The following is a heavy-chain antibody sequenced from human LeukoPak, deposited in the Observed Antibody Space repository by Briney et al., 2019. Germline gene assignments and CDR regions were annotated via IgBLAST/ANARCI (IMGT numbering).Heavy chain of an antibody. CDR3: ARDSRLVGEWELYFDY. CDR1: GFTFSSYA. V-gene: IGHV3-30*04. Sequence: PGRSLRLSCAASGFTFSSYAVHWVRQAPGKGLEWVAVISYDGSNKYYADSVKGRFTISRDNSKNTLYLQMNSLRAEDTAVYYCARDSRLVGEWELYFDYWGQGTLVTVSS. D-gene: IGHD1-26*01. J-gene: IGHJ4*02. CDR2: ISYDGSNK.